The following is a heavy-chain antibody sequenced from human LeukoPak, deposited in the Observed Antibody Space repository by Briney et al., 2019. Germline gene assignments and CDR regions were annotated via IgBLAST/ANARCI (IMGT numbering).Heavy chain of an antibody. CDR3: ARDSGVHSGSPFDY. CDR2: IWYDGSNK. V-gene: IGHV3-33*08. CDR1: GFTFSNAW. Sequence: GGSLRLSCAASGFTFSNAWMSWVRQAPGKGLEWVAVIWYDGSNKYYADSVKGRFTISRDNSKNTLYLQMNSLRAEDTAVYYCARDSGVHSGSPFDYWGQGTLVTVSS. J-gene: IGHJ4*02. D-gene: IGHD3-10*01.